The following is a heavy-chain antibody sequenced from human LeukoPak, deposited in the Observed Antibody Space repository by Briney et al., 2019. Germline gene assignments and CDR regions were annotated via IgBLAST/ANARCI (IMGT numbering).Heavy chain of an antibody. CDR3: ASSHYGSGSYFIDWFDP. CDR1: GYTFTSYG. Sequence: GASVKVSCKASGYTFTSYGISWVRQAPGQGLEWMGWISAYNGNTNYAQKPQGRVTMTTDTSTSTAYMELRSLRSDDTAVYYCASSHYGSGSYFIDWFDPWGQGTLVTASS. CDR2: ISAYNGNT. V-gene: IGHV1-18*01. D-gene: IGHD3-10*01. J-gene: IGHJ5*02.